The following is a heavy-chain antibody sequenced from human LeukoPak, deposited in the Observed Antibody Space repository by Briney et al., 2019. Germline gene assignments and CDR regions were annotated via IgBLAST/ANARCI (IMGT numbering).Heavy chain of an antibody. D-gene: IGHD3-22*01. CDR2: IYNSGST. V-gene: IGHV4-59*01. J-gene: IGHJ3*02. CDR1: GGATSIYY. Sequence: SETLSLTCSVSGGATSIYYWSWIRQPPGKGLEWIGYIYNSGSTNYNPSLKSRVTISVDTSKNQFSLKLSSVTAADTAVYYCACLTTADAFDIWGQGTKVTVSS. CDR3: ACLTTADAFDI.